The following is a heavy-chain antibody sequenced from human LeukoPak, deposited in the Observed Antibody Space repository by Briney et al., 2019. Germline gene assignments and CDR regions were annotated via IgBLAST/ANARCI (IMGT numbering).Heavy chain of an antibody. CDR2: INPNSGGT. D-gene: IGHD3-9*01. CDR3: ARADYDILTGYYTFDY. V-gene: IGHV1-2*02. J-gene: IGHJ4*02. Sequence: ASVKVSCKASGYTFIGYYMYWVRQAPGQGLEWMGWINPNSGGTNYAQKFQGRVTMTRDTSISTAYMELSRLRSDDTAVYYCARADYDILTGYYTFDYWGQGTLVTVSS. CDR1: GYTFIGYY.